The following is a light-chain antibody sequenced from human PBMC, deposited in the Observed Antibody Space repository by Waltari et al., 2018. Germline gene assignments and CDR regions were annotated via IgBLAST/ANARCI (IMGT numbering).Light chain of an antibody. V-gene: IGKV3-11*01. Sequence: EIVLTQSPATLSLSPGERATLSCRASQSVRKYLAWYQQKPGQAPRLLIYGTSNRETDIPARFTGSGSGTDFTLTISNVEPEDFAVYYCQQRNDWPLTFGGGTKVEIK. J-gene: IGKJ4*02. CDR2: GTS. CDR3: QQRNDWPLT. CDR1: QSVRKY.